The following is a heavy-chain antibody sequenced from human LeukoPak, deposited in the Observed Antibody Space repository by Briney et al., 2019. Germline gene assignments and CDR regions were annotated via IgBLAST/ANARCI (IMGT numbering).Heavy chain of an antibody. D-gene: IGHD4-17*01. J-gene: IGHJ4*02. Sequence: SETLSLTCTVSGGXISSYYWSWIRQPPGKGPEWIGYIYYSGSTNYNPSLKSRVTISVDTSKNQFSLKLSSVTAADTAVYYCTRHDYGDYRFDYWGQGTLVTVSS. V-gene: IGHV4-59*08. CDR3: TRHDYGDYRFDY. CDR1: GGXISSYY. CDR2: IYYSGST.